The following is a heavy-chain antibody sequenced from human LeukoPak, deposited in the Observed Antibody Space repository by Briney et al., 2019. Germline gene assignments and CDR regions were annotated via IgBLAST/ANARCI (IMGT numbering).Heavy chain of an antibody. CDR1: GGSISSSSYY. Sequence: PSETLSLTCTVSGGSISSSSYYWRWIRQPPGKGLEWIGSIYYSGSTYYNPSLKSRVTISVDTSKNQFSLKLSSVTAADTAVYYCAGQARIAVAVAGHDPWGQGTLVTVSS. D-gene: IGHD6-19*01. V-gene: IGHV4-39*07. CDR3: AGQARIAVAVAGHDP. J-gene: IGHJ5*02. CDR2: IYYSGST.